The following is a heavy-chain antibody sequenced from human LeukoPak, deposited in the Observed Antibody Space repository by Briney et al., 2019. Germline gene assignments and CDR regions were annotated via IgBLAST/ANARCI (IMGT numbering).Heavy chain of an antibody. CDR3: ARDARRGYYYGSGSYFSYFDY. J-gene: IGHJ4*02. V-gene: IGHV3-48*02. D-gene: IGHD3-10*01. Sequence: PGGSLRLSCAASGFTFSSYSMNWVRQAPGKGLEWVSYISSSSSTIYYADSVKGRFTISRDNPKNSLYLQMNSLRDEDTAVYYCARDARRGYYYGSGSYFSYFDYWGQGTLVTVSS. CDR1: GFTFSSYS. CDR2: ISSSSSTI.